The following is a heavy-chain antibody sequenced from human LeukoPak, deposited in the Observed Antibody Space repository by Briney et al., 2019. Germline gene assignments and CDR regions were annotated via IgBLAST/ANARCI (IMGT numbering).Heavy chain of an antibody. D-gene: IGHD1-26*01. J-gene: IGHJ4*02. V-gene: IGHV3-7*01. CDR1: GFTFSTYW. CDR3: ARGRLVGAS. Sequence: GGSLRLSCAASGFTFSTYWMNWVRQAPGKGLEWVATIKQDGSEKHYVDSVKGRFIISRDNAKNSLYLQMNSLRAEDTAVYYCARGRLVGASWGQGTLVTVSS. CDR2: IKQDGSEK.